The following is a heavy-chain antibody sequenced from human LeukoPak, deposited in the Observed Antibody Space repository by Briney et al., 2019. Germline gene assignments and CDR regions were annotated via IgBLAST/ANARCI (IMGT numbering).Heavy chain of an antibody. D-gene: IGHD6-13*01. J-gene: IGHJ5*02. Sequence: GGSLRLSCVASGFTLGTFWMTWVRQAPGKGLEWVANIKQDESEKYYVDSVKGRFTISRDNAKNSLYLQMNSLRAEDTALYYCAKDMTYSIAAAGNWFDPWGQGTLVTVSS. V-gene: IGHV3-7*03. CDR1: GFTLGTFW. CDR3: AKDMTYSIAAAGNWFDP. CDR2: IKQDESEK.